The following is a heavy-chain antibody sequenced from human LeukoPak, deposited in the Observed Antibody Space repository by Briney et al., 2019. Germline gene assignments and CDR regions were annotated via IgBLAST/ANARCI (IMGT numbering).Heavy chain of an antibody. J-gene: IGHJ4*02. V-gene: IGHV3-30-3*01. CDR1: GFTFSDYN. CDR3: ARVSGGLYFDY. D-gene: IGHD3-16*01. Sequence: GGSLRLSCAASGFTFSDYNMHWVRQAPGKGLDWVALMSPDGNKKYYADSVKGRFTISRDNSKNSLYLQMNSLSDEDTAVYYCARVSGGLYFDYWGQGTLVTVSS. CDR2: MSPDGNKK.